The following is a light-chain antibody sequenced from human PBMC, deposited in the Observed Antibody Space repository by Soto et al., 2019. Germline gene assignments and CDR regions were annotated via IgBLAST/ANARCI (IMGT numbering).Light chain of an antibody. CDR1: RGVHANY. CDR3: QQNGSSPRT. V-gene: IGKV3-20*01. CDR2: GAS. J-gene: IGKJ1*01. Sequence: IWLSHHPGTLSLSPGEGATLSCRSSRGVHANYSAWDQQRPGQAPTXXIYGASIRAAGILERFSGSGAGTDFTLTIRRLEPDDLAVYCRQQNGSSPRTFGQGTKVDIK.